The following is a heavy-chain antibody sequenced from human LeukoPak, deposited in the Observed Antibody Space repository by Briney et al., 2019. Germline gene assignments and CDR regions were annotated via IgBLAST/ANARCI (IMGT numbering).Heavy chain of an antibody. CDR2: IYYCGTT. CDR3: ARRSSSWKNWFDP. V-gene: IGHV4-59*01. D-gene: IGHD6-13*01. CDR1: GGSIDSNS. J-gene: IGHJ5*02. Sequence: KASETLSLTCTVSGGSIDSNSWTWIRQPPGKGLEWIGYIYYCGTTNYNPSLKSRVTMSVDMSKNQFSLKLSSVTAADTAVYYCARRSSSWKNWFDPWGQGTLVTVSS.